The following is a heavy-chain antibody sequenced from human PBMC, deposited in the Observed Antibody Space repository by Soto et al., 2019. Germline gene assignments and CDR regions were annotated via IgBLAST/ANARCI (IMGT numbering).Heavy chain of an antibody. CDR1: GFTLSGYA. CDR3: ARRARPDFYYMDF. Sequence: EVQLAESGGGLAQPGGSLRLSCAASGFTLSGYATDWVRQAPGKGLEYVSGISSNGVGTYYANSVQGRFTISRDNSKNAVYLQMGSLRPGDMAVYYCARRARPDFYYMDFCGKGTTVTVSS. CDR2: ISSNGVGT. D-gene: IGHD6-6*01. V-gene: IGHV3-64*01. J-gene: IGHJ6*03.